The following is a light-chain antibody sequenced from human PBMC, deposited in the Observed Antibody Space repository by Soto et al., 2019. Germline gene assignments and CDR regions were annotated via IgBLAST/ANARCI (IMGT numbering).Light chain of an antibody. V-gene: IGKV3-20*01. CDR3: QQYGDSVLT. CDR2: GAS. J-gene: IGKJ4*01. CDR1: QSISSSY. Sequence: EIVLTQSPGTLSLSPGERATLSCRASQSISSSYLAWYQQKPGQAPRLHIYGASSRATGIPDRFSGSGSGTDFTLTISRLEPEDFAVYYCQQYGDSVLTFGGGTKVEIK.